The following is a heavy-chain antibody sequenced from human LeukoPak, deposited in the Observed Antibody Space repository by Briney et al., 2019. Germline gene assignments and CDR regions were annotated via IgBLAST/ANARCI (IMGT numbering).Heavy chain of an antibody. J-gene: IGHJ5*02. V-gene: IGHV1-18*01. D-gene: IGHD3-22*01. CDR2: ISAYNGNT. CDR3: ASSYYYDSSGYSNWFGP. CDR1: GYTFTSYG. Sequence: ASVKVSCKASGYTFTSYGISWVRQAPGQGLEWMGWISAYNGNTNYAQKLQGRVTMTTDTSTSAAYMELRSLRSDDTAVYYCASSYYYDSSGYSNWFGPWGQGTLVTVSS.